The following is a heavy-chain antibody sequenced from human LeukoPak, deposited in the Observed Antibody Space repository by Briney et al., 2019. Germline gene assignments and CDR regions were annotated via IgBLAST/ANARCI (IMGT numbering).Heavy chain of an antibody. CDR2: ISAYNGNT. CDR3: ARAPQYCSSTSCPSLN. D-gene: IGHD2-2*01. Sequence: ASVKVSCKASGYTFTSYGISWVRQAPGQGLEWMGWISAYNGNTNYAQKLQGRVTMTTATSTSTAYMELRSLRSDATAVYYCARAPQYCSSTSCPSLNWGQGPLVTVSS. CDR1: GYTFTSYG. V-gene: IGHV1-18*01. J-gene: IGHJ4*02.